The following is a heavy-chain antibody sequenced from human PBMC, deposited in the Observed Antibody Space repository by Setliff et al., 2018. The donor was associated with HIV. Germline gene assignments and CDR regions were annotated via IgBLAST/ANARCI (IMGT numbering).Heavy chain of an antibody. CDR1: GDSISSSSFY. CDR2: IYHSGST. CDR3: ARLWDTELGDY. D-gene: IGHD5-18*01. J-gene: IGHJ4*02. V-gene: IGHV4-39*07. Sequence: SETLSLTCTVSGDSISSSSFYWVWVRQPPGKGLEWIGSIYHSGSTYYNPSLKSRVTISVDTSKNQFSLKLSSVTAADTAVYYCARLWDTELGDYWGQGTLVTVSS.